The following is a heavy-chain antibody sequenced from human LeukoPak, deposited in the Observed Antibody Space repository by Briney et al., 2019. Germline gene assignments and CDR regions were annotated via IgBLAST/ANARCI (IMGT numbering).Heavy chain of an antibody. Sequence: PSETLSLTCTVSGGSISSYYWSWIRQPPGKGLEWIGYIYYSGSTNYNPSLKSRVTISVDTSKNQFSLKLSSVTAADTAVYYCARLGSAYDNYFFDYWGQGTLVTVSS. J-gene: IGHJ4*02. CDR2: IYYSGST. D-gene: IGHD3-9*01. V-gene: IGHV4-59*01. CDR1: GGSISSYY. CDR3: ARLGSAYDNYFFDY.